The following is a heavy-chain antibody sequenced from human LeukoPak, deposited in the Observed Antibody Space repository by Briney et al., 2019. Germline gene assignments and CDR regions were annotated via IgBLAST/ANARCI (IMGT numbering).Heavy chain of an antibody. J-gene: IGHJ5*02. V-gene: IGHV3-23*01. D-gene: IGHD3-9*01. Sequence: GGSLRLSCAASGFTFSSYGMSWVRQAPGKGLEWVAAISGSGGSTYYADSVKGRFTISRDNSKNTLYLQMNSLRAEDTAVYYCARYILTGSNWFDPWGQGTLVTVSS. CDR3: ARYILTGSNWFDP. CDR2: ISGSGGST. CDR1: GFTFSSYG.